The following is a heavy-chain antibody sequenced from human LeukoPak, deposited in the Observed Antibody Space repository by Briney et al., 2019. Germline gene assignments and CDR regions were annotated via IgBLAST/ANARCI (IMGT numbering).Heavy chain of an antibody. CDR3: ARGPGYCSSTSCYYYYHYMDV. V-gene: IGHV4-61*02. Sequence: SETLSLTCTVSGGSISSGSYYWSWIRQPAGMGLEWIGRIYTSGSTNYNPSLKSRVTISVDTSKNQFSLKLSSVTAADTAVYYCARGPGYCSSTSCYYYYHYMDVWGKGTTVTVSS. CDR2: IYTSGST. D-gene: IGHD2-2*01. J-gene: IGHJ6*03. CDR1: GGSISSGSYY.